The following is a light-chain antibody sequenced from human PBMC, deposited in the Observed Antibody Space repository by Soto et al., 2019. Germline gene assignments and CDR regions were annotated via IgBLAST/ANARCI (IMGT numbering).Light chain of an antibody. CDR2: GNS. CDR3: QSYDSSLSGLV. CDR1: SSNSGAGYD. V-gene: IGLV1-40*01. J-gene: IGLJ1*01. Sequence: QSVPTQPPSVSGAPGQRVTISCTGSSSNSGAGYDVHWYQQLPGTAPKLLIYGNSNRPSGVPDRFSGSKSGTSASLAITGLQAEDEADYYCQSYDSSLSGLVFGTGTKLTVL.